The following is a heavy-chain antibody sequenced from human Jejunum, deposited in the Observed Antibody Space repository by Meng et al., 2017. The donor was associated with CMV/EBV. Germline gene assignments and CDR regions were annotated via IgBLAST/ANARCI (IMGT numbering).Heavy chain of an antibody. Sequence: SGFTLTNYAVHWVRQAPGKGLEWVTLISYDGTNKYFADSVKGRFTISRDTSKNTQYLQMDSLRAEDTAVYYCTKDQDINGFTMDVWGQGTTVTVSS. CDR2: ISYDGTNK. D-gene: IGHD2-8*01. CDR3: TKDQDINGFTMDV. CDR1: GFTLTNYA. J-gene: IGHJ6*02. V-gene: IGHV3-30*04.